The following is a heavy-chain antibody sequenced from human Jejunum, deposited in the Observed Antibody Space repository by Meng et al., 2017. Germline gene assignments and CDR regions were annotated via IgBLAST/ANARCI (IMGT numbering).Heavy chain of an antibody. CDR2: ISGSGAST. J-gene: IGHJ5*02. Sequence: EVQLLESGGALVQPGGSLRLSCAASGFTFSTYAMSWVRQAPGKGLEWVSAISGSGASTNYGDSVKGRFTISRDKSKDTLYLQMNSLRVEDTAVYYRAKEAANWNRGWLDPWGQGTLVTVSS. V-gene: IGHV3-23*01. CDR1: GFTFSTYA. D-gene: IGHD1-20*01. CDR3: AKEAANWNRGWLDP.